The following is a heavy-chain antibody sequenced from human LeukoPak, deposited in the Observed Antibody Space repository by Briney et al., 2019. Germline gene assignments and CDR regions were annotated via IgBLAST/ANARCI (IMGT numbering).Heavy chain of an antibody. D-gene: IGHD4-23*01. CDR3: AKDITTVVTRGEFDY. V-gene: IGHV3-30*18. J-gene: IGHJ4*02. CDR1: GFTFVNYG. Sequence: GGSLRLSCAASGFTFVNYGFHWVRQAPMKALEWVAFISYNGHQKYGDSVKGRFTISRDNSKNTLYLQMNSLRAEDTAVYYCAKDITTVVTRGEFDYWGQGTLVTVSS. CDR2: ISYNGHQ.